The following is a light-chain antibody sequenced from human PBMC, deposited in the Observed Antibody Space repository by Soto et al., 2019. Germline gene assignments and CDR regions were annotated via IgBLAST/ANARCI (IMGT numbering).Light chain of an antibody. CDR3: QQSHSTPLT. Sequence: DIQVIQSPSSLSASVGDRVTITCRASLRISTYLNWYQHKPGKAPKLLIYGASSVQSGVPSRFSGSGSGTDFTLTNSSLHPEDSATYYCQQSHSTPLTFGGGTNLEI. CDR2: GAS. J-gene: IGKJ4*01. V-gene: IGKV1-39*01. CDR1: LRISTY.